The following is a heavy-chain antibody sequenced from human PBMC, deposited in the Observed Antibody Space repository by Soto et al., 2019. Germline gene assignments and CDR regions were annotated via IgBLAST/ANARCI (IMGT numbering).Heavy chain of an antibody. D-gene: IGHD3-3*01. V-gene: IGHV4-38-2*01. CDR2: INRSGYT. Sequence: SQTLSLTSALAGYSISSVDSWGWIRQRARKGLVWIGRINRSGYTCHNTSLKSRGTISLDATKNRFALRLAFVPAASTAVYYSAGPYTVFGEVEYWGLGALVTVSS. CDR3: AGPYTVFGEVEY. J-gene: IGHJ4*02. CDR1: GYSISSVDS.